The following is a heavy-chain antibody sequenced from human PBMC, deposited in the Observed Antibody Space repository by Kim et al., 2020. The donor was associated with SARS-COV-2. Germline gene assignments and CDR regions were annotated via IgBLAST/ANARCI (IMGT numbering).Heavy chain of an antibody. V-gene: IGHV1-3*01. Sequence: ASVKVSCKASGYTFTSYAMHWVRQAPGQRLEWMGWINAGNGNTKYSQKFQGRVTITRDTSASTAYMELSSLRSEDTAVYYCARSSHCSGGSCYPYFDYWGQGTLVTVSS. CDR1: GYTFTSYA. CDR2: INAGNGNT. D-gene: IGHD2-15*01. CDR3: ARSSHCSGGSCYPYFDY. J-gene: IGHJ4*02.